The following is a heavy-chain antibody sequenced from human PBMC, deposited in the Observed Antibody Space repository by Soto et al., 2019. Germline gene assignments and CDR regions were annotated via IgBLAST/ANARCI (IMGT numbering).Heavy chain of an antibody. D-gene: IGHD4-4*01. CDR2: ILHDGSAE. CDR1: GFTFTSYD. CDR3: ARSRDGYSFYFYYGMDG. V-gene: IGHV3-30*03. Sequence: GGSLRLSCAASGFTFTSYDMHWVRRAPGEGLEWMALILHDGSAEYYADSVKGRFTISRDNSRSTLYLQMNSLRAEDTAVYYCARSRDGYSFYFYYGMDGWGQGTTVTVSS. J-gene: IGHJ6*02.